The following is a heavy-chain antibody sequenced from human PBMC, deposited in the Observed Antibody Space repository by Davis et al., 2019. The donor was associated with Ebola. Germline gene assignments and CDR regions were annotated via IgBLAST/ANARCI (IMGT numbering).Heavy chain of an antibody. J-gene: IGHJ4*02. CDR1: GGSISSYY. D-gene: IGHD5-18*01. V-gene: IGHV4-59*12. CDR3: ARDLKYSYGFDY. CDR2: IYHSGST. Sequence: SETLSLTCTVSGGSISSYYWSWIRQPPGKGLEWIGEIYHSGSTNYNPSLKSRVTISVDKSKNQFSLKLSSVTAADTAVYYCARDLKYSYGFDYWGQGTLVTVSS.